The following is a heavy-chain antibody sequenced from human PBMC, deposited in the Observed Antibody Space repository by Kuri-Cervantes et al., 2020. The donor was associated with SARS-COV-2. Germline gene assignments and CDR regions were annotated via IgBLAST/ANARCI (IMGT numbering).Heavy chain of an antibody. CDR2: ISSSSSYI. Sequence: GESLKISCAASGFTFSSYSMNWVRQAPGKGLEWVSSISSSSSYIYYADSVKGRFTISRDNAKNSLYLQMNSLRAEDTAVYYCARLLRQKYCSGGSCYGWIWGQGTMVTVSS. D-gene: IGHD2-15*01. V-gene: IGHV3-21*01. CDR3: ARLLRQKYCSGGSCYGWI. CDR1: GFTFSSYS. J-gene: IGHJ3*02.